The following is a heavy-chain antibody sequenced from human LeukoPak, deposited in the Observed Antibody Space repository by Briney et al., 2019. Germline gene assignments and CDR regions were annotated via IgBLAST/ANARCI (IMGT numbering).Heavy chain of an antibody. V-gene: IGHV1-2*02. CDR1: GYTFTGYY. D-gene: IGHD3-3*01. J-gene: IGHJ6*03. CDR2: INPNSGGT. Sequence: ASVKVSCKASGYTFTGYYMHWVRQAPGQGLEWMGWINPNSGGTNYAQKFQGRVTMTRDTSISTAYMELSRLRSDDTAVYYCARGNDFWSGPHDYYYYYMDVWGKGTTVTVSS. CDR3: ARGNDFWSGPHDYYYYYMDV.